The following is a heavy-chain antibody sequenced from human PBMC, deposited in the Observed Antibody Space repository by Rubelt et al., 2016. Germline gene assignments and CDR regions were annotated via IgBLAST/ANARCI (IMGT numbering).Heavy chain of an antibody. CDR1: GGSFSGYY. CDR2: INHSGST. Sequence: QVQLQQWGAGLLKPSETLSLTCAVYGGSFSGYYWSWIRQPPGKGLEWIGEINHSGSTNYNPSLKSRVTISVAPSKNQFALRLSSVTAADTAVYYWARGLARAAAAPRRLWFDPWGQGTLVTVSS. V-gene: IGHV4-34*01. CDR3: ARGLARAAAAPRRLWFDP. D-gene: IGHD6-13*01. J-gene: IGHJ5*02.